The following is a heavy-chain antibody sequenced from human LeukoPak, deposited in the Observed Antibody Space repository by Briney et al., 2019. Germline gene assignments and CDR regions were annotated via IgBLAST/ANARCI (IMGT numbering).Heavy chain of an antibody. J-gene: IGHJ4*02. CDR3: ARVGSRYGPPNS. V-gene: IGHV3-48*01. D-gene: IGHD5-18*01. CDR2: ISSDAKTV. CDR1: GFNFRFYI. Sequence: GGSLRLSCAASGFNFRFYIMNWVRQAPGKGLEWISYISSDAKTVDYADSVKGRFTISRDNAKNSLYLQMNSLSADDTAVYYCARVGSRYGPPNSWGQGTLVAVSS.